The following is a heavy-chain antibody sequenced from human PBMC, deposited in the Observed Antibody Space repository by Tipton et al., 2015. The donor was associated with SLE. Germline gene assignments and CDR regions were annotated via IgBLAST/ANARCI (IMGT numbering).Heavy chain of an antibody. CDR3: AKDSGSSWFDY. J-gene: IGHJ4*02. V-gene: IGHV3-21*04. CDR2: ISSSSSYI. Sequence: GSLRLSCAASGFTFSSYSMNWVRQAPGQGLEWVSSISSSSSYIYYADSVKGRFTISRDNSKNSLYLQMNSLRAEDTALYYCAKDSGSSWFDYWGQGTLVTVSS. CDR1: GFTFSSYS. D-gene: IGHD6-13*01.